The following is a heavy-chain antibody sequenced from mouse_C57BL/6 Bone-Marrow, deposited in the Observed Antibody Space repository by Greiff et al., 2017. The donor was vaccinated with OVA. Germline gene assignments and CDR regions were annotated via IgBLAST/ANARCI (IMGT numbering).Heavy chain of an antibody. CDR3: ARSGINTAEGDFSMDY. V-gene: IGHV1-55*01. CDR2: IYPGSGRT. CDR1: GYTFTSYW. J-gene: IGHJ4*01. Sequence: QVQLQQSGAELVKPGASVKMSCKASGYTFTSYWITWVNQSPGQGLEWIGDIYPGSGRTNYNEKFKSKVTLTVDTSSSTVYMQLSSLTSEDSAVYDGARSGINTAEGDFSMDYWGQGTSVTVSS. D-gene: IGHD1-2*01.